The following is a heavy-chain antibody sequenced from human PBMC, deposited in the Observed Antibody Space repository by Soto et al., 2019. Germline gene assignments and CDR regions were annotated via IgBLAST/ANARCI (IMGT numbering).Heavy chain of an antibody. V-gene: IGHV3-48*03. J-gene: IGHJ4*02. Sequence: PGGSLRLSCIGSGFTFSSYEMNWVRQAPGKGLEWISYIGGCDGSKFYADSVQGRFTISRDNARNSLYLQMDSLTAADTAVYYCARIHNNYNDVHFDSWGQGTLVTVSS. CDR3: ARIHNNYNDVHFDS. CDR1: GFTFSSYE. CDR2: IGGCDGSK. D-gene: IGHD3-10*01.